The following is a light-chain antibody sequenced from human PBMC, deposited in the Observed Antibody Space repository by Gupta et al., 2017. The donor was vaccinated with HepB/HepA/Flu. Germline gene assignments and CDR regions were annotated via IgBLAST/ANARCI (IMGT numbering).Light chain of an antibody. V-gene: IGLV1-51*01. Sequence: QSVLTQPPSVSGAPGQKVTISCAGSSSNIGTNYVSWYQQLPGTAPKLLLYDNNTRPSGIPDRFSGSNSVTAATLGITGLHPGDEADYYCGTGDSSRSAVVFGGGTKLTVL. CDR1: SSNIGTNY. CDR2: DNN. J-gene: IGLJ2*01. CDR3: GTGDSSRSAVV.